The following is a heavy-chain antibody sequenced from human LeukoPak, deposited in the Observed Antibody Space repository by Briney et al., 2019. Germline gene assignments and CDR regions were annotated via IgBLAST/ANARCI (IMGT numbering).Heavy chain of an antibody. Sequence: GGSLRLSCAASGFTFSSYAMHWVRQAPGKGLEWVAVISYDGSNKYYADSVKGRFTISRDNSKNTLYLQMNSLRAEDTAVYYCAKDLSSYDFWSGYPPRGDITNDYWGQGTLVTVSS. CDR3: AKDLSSYDFWSGYPPRGDITNDY. CDR2: ISYDGSNK. D-gene: IGHD3-3*01. V-gene: IGHV3-30-3*01. J-gene: IGHJ4*02. CDR1: GFTFSSYA.